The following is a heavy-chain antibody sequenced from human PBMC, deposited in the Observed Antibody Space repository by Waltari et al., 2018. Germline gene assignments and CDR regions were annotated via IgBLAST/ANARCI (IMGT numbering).Heavy chain of an antibody. V-gene: IGHV1-46*01. CDR2: INPSGDGT. Sequence: QVQLVQSGAEVKRPGAAVKVSCKASGYSFTDFSMHWVRQAPGQGLEWMGIINPSGDGTTYTQKFQDRVTMTRATSTNTVYRELGSLRSEDTAVYYCARAGTTLIWGVAEWGQGTLVTVSS. CDR3: ARAGTTLIWGVAE. J-gene: IGHJ4*02. CDR1: GYSFTDFS. D-gene: IGHD3-10*01.